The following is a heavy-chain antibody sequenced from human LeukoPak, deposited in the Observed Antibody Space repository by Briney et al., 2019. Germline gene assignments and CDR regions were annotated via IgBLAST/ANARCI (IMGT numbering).Heavy chain of an antibody. CDR3: ARGIVAVAGSWFDP. CDR1: GSTFTSYD. Sequence: ASVKVSCTASGSTFTSYDINWVRQATGQGLEWMGWMNPNSGNTGYAQKFQGRVTMTRNTSIGTAYMELSSLRSEDTAVYYCARGIVAVAGSWFDPWGQGTLVTVSS. V-gene: IGHV1-8*01. D-gene: IGHD6-19*01. CDR2: MNPNSGNT. J-gene: IGHJ5*02.